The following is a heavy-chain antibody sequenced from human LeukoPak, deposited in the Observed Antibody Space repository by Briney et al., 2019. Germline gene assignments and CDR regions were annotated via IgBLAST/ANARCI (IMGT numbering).Heavy chain of an antibody. CDR2: LKQDGGEK. CDR3: ANFYYDSSGYYSTS. D-gene: IGHD3-22*01. J-gene: IGHJ4*02. Sequence: SGGSLRLSCAASGFTFSTYWMSWVRRAPGKGLEWVANLKQDGGEKYYVDSVKGRFTISRDNAKNSLYLQMNSLRTEDTALYYCANFYYDSSGYYSTSWGQGTLVTVSS. CDR1: GFTFSTYW. V-gene: IGHV3-7*05.